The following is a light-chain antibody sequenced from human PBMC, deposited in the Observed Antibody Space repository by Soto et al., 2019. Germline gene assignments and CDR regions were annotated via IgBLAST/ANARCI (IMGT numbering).Light chain of an antibody. Sequence: QSVLTQPASVSGSPGQAITISCTGTSSDVGGYNYVSWDQHRPGKAPQLIIYEVSDRPSGVSNRFSGSKSGNTASLTISGLQAEDEDDYYCSSSTANSTRLFGTGTKVTVL. J-gene: IGLJ1*01. CDR2: EVS. V-gene: IGLV2-14*01. CDR3: SSSTANSTRL. CDR1: SSDVGGYNY.